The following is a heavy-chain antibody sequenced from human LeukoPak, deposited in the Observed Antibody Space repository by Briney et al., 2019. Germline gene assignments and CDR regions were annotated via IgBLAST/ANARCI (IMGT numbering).Heavy chain of an antibody. CDR3: ARAVVVTAYDF. V-gene: IGHV4-34*01. CDR1: GGSFSGYY. J-gene: IGHJ4*02. D-gene: IGHD2-21*02. Sequence: PSETLSLTCAVYGGSFSGYYWSWIRQPPGKGLEWIGEINHSGSTNYNPSLKSRVTISVDTSKSQFSLKLSSVTAADTAVYYCARAVVVTAYDFWGQGTLVTVSS. CDR2: INHSGST.